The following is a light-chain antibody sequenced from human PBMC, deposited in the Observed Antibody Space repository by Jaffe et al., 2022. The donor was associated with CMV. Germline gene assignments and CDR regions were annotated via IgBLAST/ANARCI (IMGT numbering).Light chain of an antibody. CDR3: QQTYSYPWT. CDR1: QSFSIN. V-gene: IGKV1-39*01. CDR2: AAS. J-gene: IGKJ1*01. Sequence: DIQMTQSPSSLSASVGDRVTISCRASQSFSINLNWYQQKPGKAPELLIYAASSLQSGVPLRFSGSGSGTEFTLTISSLQPEDFATYFCQQTYSYPWTFGQGTKVEIK.